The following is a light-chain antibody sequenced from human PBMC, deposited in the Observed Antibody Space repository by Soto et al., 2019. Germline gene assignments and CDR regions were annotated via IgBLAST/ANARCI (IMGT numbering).Light chain of an antibody. CDR3: QQYGESLYT. J-gene: IGKJ2*01. CDR2: GTS. V-gene: IGKV3-20*01. CDR1: QSISRTF. Sequence: EIVLTQSPGTLSLSPGGRATLSCRATQSISRTFLAWYQQKPGQAPKLLIYGTSNRATGVPDRFSGSGSGTDFILNISRLEPEDFAVYYCQQYGESLYTFGQGTMVDIK.